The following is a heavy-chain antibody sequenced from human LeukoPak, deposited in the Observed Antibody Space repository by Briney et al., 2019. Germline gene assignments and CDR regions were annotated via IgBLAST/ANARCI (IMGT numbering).Heavy chain of an antibody. CDR2: LSHSGSS. J-gene: IGHJ3*02. CDR1: GGSLSSGYY. V-gene: IGHV4-38-2*02. Sequence: SETLSLTCTVSGGSLSSGYYWDWIRQPPGKGLEWIGTLSHSGSSYYNPSLKSRVTISVDTSKNQFSLNLSSVTAADTAVFARSWFGEYGGGAFDIWGQGTMVTVSS. CDR3: SWFGEYGGGAFDI. D-gene: IGHD3-10*01.